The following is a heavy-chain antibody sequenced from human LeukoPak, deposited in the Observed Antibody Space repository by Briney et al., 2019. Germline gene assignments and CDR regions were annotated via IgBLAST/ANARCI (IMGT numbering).Heavy chain of an antibody. CDR2: IWYDGSNK. Sequence: GGSLRLSCAVSGFSVSNNYMNWVRQAPGKGLEWVAVIWYDGSNKYYADSVKGRFTISRDNSKNTLYLQMNSLRAEDTAVYYCARDRVFNSEFDYWGQGTLVTVSS. CDR3: ARDRVFNSEFDY. J-gene: IGHJ4*02. D-gene: IGHD2-21*01. CDR1: GFSVSNNY. V-gene: IGHV3-33*08.